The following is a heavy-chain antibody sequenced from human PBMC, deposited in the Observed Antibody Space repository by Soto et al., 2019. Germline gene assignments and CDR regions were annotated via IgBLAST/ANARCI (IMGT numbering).Heavy chain of an antibody. CDR1: GYTFTSYA. CDR3: ARDNSYGSGSAITVDRVVDP. Sequence: ASVKVSCKASGYTFTSYAMHWVRQAPGQRLEWMGWINAGNGNTKYSQKFQGRVTITRDTSAGTAYMELSSLRSEDTAVYYCARDNSYGSGSAITVDRVVDPWGQGTLVTVSS. J-gene: IGHJ5*02. V-gene: IGHV1-3*01. CDR2: INAGNGNT. D-gene: IGHD3-10*01.